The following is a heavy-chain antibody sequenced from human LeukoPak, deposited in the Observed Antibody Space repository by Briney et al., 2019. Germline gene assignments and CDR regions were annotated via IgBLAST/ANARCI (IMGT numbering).Heavy chain of an antibody. J-gene: IGHJ4*02. CDR2: FDPEDGET. V-gene: IGHV1-24*01. D-gene: IGHD3-10*01. Sequence: ASVKVSCKVSGYTVTELSMHWVRQAPGKGLEWKGGFDPEDGETIYAQKFQGRVTMTEDTSTDTAYMELSSLRSEDTAVYYCARARGRFGDYSSVDPIFDYWGQGTLVTVSS. CDR3: ARARGRFGDYSSVDPIFDY. CDR1: GYTVTELS.